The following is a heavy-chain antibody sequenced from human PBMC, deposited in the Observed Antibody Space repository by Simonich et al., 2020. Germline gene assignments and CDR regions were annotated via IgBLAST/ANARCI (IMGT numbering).Heavy chain of an antibody. CDR1: GYSISSGYY. Sequence: QVQLQESGPGLVKPSETLSLTCAVSGYSISSGYYWGWIRQPPGKGLEWIGCIYHSGSTYYNPSLKSRVTISVDTSKNQFSLKLGSVTAADTAVYYCARVGYSNYYYYGMDVWGQGTTVTVSS. CDR2: IYHSGST. CDR3: ARVGYSNYYYYGMDV. V-gene: IGHV4-38-2*01. D-gene: IGHD6-13*01. J-gene: IGHJ6*02.